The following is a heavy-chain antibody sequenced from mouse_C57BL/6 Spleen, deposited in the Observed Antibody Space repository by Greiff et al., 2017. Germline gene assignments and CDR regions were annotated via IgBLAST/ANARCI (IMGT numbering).Heavy chain of an antibody. V-gene: IGHV1-80*01. CDR1: GYAFSSYW. CDR3: ARYGSSYWYFDV. J-gene: IGHJ1*03. CDR2: IYPGDGDT. D-gene: IGHD1-1*01. Sequence: QVQLQQSGAELVKPGASVKISCKASGYAFSSYWMNWVKQRPGKGLEWIGQIYPGDGDTNYNGKFKGKATLTADKSSSTAYMQLSSLTSEDSAVYFCARYGSSYWYFDVWGTGTTGTFSS.